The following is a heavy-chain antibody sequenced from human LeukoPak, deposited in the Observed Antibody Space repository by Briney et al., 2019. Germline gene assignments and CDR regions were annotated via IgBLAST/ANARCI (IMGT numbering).Heavy chain of an antibody. CDR3: ARVVGAAHFDY. D-gene: IGHD2-15*01. CDR1: GYTFTSYY. J-gene: IGHJ4*02. CDR2: INPSGGST. V-gene: IGHV1-46*01. Sequence: GASVKVSCKASGYTFTSYYLHWVRQAPGQGLEWMGIINPSGGSTSYAQKFQGRVTMTRDMSTSTVFMELSSLRSEDTAVYYCARVVGAAHFDYWGQGILVTVSS.